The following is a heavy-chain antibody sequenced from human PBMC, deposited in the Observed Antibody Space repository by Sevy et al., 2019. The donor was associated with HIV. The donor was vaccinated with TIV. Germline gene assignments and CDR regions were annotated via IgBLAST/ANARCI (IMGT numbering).Heavy chain of an antibody. J-gene: IGHJ5*02. CDR3: AKREPTNWFDP. V-gene: IGHV3-23*01. CDR1: GFIFANYA. Sequence: GGSLRLSCAASGFIFANYAMNWVRQAPGRGLEWVSVISAIGGNTNYLDSVKGRFTISRDNSKNTVYLQMNSLRAEDTAIYYCAKREPTNWFDPWGQGTLVTVSS. D-gene: IGHD4-4*01. CDR2: ISAIGGNT.